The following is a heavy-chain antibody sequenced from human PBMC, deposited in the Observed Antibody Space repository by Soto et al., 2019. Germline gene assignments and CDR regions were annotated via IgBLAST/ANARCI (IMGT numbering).Heavy chain of an antibody. Sequence: QVQLVQSGAEVRKPGSSVKVSCKASADTFSTYAISWVRQAPGQGLEWMGGVIPMFGTTNNAQKFQGRVTITADEATGTAYIELSSLRSEDTAVYYCARHAGPYYWTDLDVWGHGTTVTVSS. D-gene: IGHD1-20*01. CDR2: VIPMFGTT. CDR1: ADTFSTYA. J-gene: IGHJ6*02. V-gene: IGHV1-69*12. CDR3: ARHAGPYYWTDLDV.